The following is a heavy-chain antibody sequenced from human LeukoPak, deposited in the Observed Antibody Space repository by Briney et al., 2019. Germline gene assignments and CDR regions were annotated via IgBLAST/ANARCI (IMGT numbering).Heavy chain of an antibody. CDR3: ARDRWSYATYCFDY. Sequence: ASVKVSCKASGYTFTGNYMHWVRHAPGQGLEWMGWINPNSGGTNYAQEFQGRVTMTRDTSISTAYMELSRLRSDDTAVYYCARDRWSYATYCFDYWGQGTLVTVSS. J-gene: IGHJ4*02. D-gene: IGHD3-10*01. CDR2: INPNSGGT. CDR1: GYTFTGNY. V-gene: IGHV1-2*02.